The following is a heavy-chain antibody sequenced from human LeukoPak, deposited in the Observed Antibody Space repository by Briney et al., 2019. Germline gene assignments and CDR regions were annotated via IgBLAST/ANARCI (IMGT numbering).Heavy chain of an antibody. D-gene: IGHD6-13*01. CDR1: GFTFSNYA. V-gene: IGHV3-23*01. CDR2: ISYSGST. Sequence: GGSLRLSCAASGFTFSNYALSWVRQAPGKGLEWVSCISYSGSTHYTDSVKGRFTISRDNPKNTLYLQMNSLRAEDTAVYYCAKSPGGSGIAYGLDVWDQGTTVTVSS. J-gene: IGHJ6*02. CDR3: AKSPGGSGIAYGLDV.